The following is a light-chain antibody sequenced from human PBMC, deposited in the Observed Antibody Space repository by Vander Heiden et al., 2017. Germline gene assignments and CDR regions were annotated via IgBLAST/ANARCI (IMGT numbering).Light chain of an antibody. CDR3: QQYDSWPT. J-gene: IGKJ2*01. CDR2: GAS. CDR1: QSVRNS. Sequence: ELVMTQSQATLSVSPGERATLTGRASQSVRNSLAWYQQKPGQAPRLLIYGASTRATGVPANLSGSGSGTEFTLTISTLQSEDFAVYYCQQYDSWPTFGQGTKLEIK. V-gene: IGKV3-15*01.